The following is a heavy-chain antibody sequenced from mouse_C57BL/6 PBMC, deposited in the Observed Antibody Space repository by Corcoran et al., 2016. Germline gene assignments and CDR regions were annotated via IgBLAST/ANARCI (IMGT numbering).Heavy chain of an antibody. Sequence: QIQLVQSGPELKKPGETVKISCKASGYTFTTYGMSWVKQAPGKGLKWMGWINTYSGVPTYADDFKGRFAFSLETSASTAYLQINNLKNEDTATYFCARWTSYYFDYWGQGTTLTVSS. CDR3: ARWTSYYFDY. J-gene: IGHJ2*01. CDR2: INTYSGVP. CDR1: GYTFTTYG. V-gene: IGHV9-3*01.